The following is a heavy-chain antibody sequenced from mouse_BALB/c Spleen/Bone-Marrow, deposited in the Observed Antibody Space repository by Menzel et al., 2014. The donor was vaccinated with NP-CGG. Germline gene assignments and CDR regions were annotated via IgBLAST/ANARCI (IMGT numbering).Heavy chain of an antibody. V-gene: IGHV1-7*01. CDR1: GYTFTSYW. J-gene: IGHJ3*01. Sequence: VQLQESGAELAKPGASVEMSCKASGYTFTSYWMHWVKQRPGQGLEWIGYINPSTGYTEYNQKFKDKATLTADKSSSTAYMQLSSLTSEDSAVYYCARAEDYRYLFAYWGQGTLVTVSA. D-gene: IGHD2-14*01. CDR2: INPSTGYT. CDR3: ARAEDYRYLFAY.